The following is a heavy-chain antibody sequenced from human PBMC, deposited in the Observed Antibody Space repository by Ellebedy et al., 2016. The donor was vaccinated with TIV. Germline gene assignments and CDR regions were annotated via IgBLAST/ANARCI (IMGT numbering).Heavy chain of an antibody. V-gene: IGHV1-46*01. CDR2: INPSGGST. CDR3: ARDLFGGVTADY. D-gene: IGHD3-16*01. CDR1: GYTFTSYY. Sequence: ASVKVSXXASGYTFTSYYMHWVRQAPGQGLEWMGIINPSGGSTSYAQKFQGRVTMTRDTSSITVYMELSSLRSEDTAVYYCARDLFGGVTADYWGQGTLVTVSS. J-gene: IGHJ4*02.